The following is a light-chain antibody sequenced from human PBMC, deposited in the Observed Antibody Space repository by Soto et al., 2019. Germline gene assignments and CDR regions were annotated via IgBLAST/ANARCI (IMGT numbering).Light chain of an antibody. CDR1: SSDVGGSNY. CDR2: DVS. Sequence: QSALTQPASVSGSPGQSITISCTGTSSDVGGSNYVSSYQQHPGKAPKLMIYDVSNRPSGVSNRFSGSKSGNTASLTISGLQAEDEADYYCGSYTSSSTLYVFGTGTKLTVL. CDR3: GSYTSSSTLYV. V-gene: IGLV2-14*01. J-gene: IGLJ1*01.